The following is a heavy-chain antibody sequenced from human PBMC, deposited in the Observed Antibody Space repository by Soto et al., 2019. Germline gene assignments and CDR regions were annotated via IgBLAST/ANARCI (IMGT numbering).Heavy chain of an antibody. CDR3: ARVAASRSSGVDS. V-gene: IGHV4-31*03. Sequence: QEQLQESGPGLVKPSQTLSLTCTVSGGSISSGGFYWSWIRQNPGKGLEWIGNIYYSGSTNYNPSPTSRVTISLDTSKNQFSLKLRSVTAADTAVHYCARVAASRSSGVDSWAQGTLVTVSS. CDR1: GGSISSGGFY. D-gene: IGHD3-22*01. CDR2: IYYSGST. J-gene: IGHJ4*02.